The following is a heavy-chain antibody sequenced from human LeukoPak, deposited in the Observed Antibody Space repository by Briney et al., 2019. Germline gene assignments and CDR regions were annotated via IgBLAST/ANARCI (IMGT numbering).Heavy chain of an antibody. CDR1: GGSISSGGYY. Sequence: SQTLSLTCTVSGGSISSGGYYWSWIRQPPGKGLEWIGEINHSGGTNYNPSLKSRVTISVDTSKNQFSLKLSSVTAADTAVYYCARGKGGNLLYWGQGTLVTVSS. CDR3: ARGKGGNLLY. D-gene: IGHD2-21*02. J-gene: IGHJ4*02. V-gene: IGHV4-30-2*01. CDR2: INHSGGT.